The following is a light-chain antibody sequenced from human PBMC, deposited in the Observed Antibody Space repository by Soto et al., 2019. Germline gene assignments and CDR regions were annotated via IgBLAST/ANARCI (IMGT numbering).Light chain of an antibody. J-gene: IGKJ1*01. Sequence: IRMTQSPSTLSASVGDRVTFTCRASQTISTWLAWYQQKPGEAPKLLIYKASTLEVGVPSRFSASGSGSEVTLTINTLQPADFATYYCQQYNSYPWTFGQGTKV. CDR2: KAS. V-gene: IGKV1-5*03. CDR3: QQYNSYPWT. CDR1: QTISTW.